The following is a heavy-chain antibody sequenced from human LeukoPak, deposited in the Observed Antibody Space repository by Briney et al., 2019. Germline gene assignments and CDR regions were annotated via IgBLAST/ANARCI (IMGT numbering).Heavy chain of an antibody. V-gene: IGHV3-66*01. CDR2: IYAKGDT. D-gene: IGHD1-1*01. CDR1: GFTVTTNY. CDR3: ARDGVNGWDALNI. Sequence: GGSLRLSCAASGFTVTTNYMTWVRQAPGKGLEWVSTIYAKGDTKFADSVKGRFSTSRDTAKNTLYLQMNGLTAEDTAVYYCARDGVNGWDALNILGQGTLVTVSS. J-gene: IGHJ3*02.